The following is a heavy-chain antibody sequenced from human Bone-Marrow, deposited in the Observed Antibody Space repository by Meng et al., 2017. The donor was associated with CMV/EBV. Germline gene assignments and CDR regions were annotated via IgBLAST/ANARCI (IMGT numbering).Heavy chain of an antibody. V-gene: IGHV3-73*01. D-gene: IGHD3-22*01. Sequence: FSRSAMQWVRQASGKGLEWVGRIRRKANSYATAYAASVKGRFTISRDDSKNTAYLQMNSLKTEDTAVYYCTRPKYYYDSSGYSPFDYWGQGTLVTVSS. CDR2: IRRKANSYAT. J-gene: IGHJ4*02. CDR1: FSRSA. CDR3: TRPKYYYDSSGYSPFDY.